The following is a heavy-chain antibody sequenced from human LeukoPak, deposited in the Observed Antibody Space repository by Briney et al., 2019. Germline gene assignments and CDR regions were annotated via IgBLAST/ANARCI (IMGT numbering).Heavy chain of an antibody. CDR3: ARALYYDFWSGYRDYYYYYMDV. CDR2: ISSSSSTI. J-gene: IGHJ6*03. D-gene: IGHD3-3*01. V-gene: IGHV3-48*01. CDR1: GFTFSSYI. Sequence: GGSLRLSCAASGFTFSSYIMNWLRHAPGKGLEWVSYISSSSSTIYYADSVKGRFTITRDNAKNSLYLQMNSLRADDTDVYYCARALYYDFWSGYRDYYYYYMDVWGKGTTVTVSS.